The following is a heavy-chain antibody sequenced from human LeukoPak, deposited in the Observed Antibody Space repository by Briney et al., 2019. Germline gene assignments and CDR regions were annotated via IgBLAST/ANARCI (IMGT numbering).Heavy chain of an antibody. Sequence: PSETLSLTCAVYGGSFSGYYWSWIRQPPGKGLEWIGEINHSGSTNYNPSLKSRVTISVDTSKNQFSLKLSSVTAADTAVYYCARGLGSWSRFFIIFDYWGQGTLVTVSS. D-gene: IGHD6-13*01. CDR1: GGSFSGYY. CDR3: ARGLGSWSRFFIIFDY. J-gene: IGHJ4*02. V-gene: IGHV4-34*01. CDR2: INHSGST.